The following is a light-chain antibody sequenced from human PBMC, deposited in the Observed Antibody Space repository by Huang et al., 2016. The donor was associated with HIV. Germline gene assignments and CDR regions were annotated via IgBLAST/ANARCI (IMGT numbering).Light chain of an antibody. V-gene: IGKV2D-29*02. CDR3: MQTTEPAT. CDR2: EVS. J-gene: IGKJ1*01. Sequence: DIVMTQTPLSLSVTPGQPASISCKSSQSLRHSDGKTYLYWFLQRPGQSPQLRISEVSNRFSGGPDRFSGAGSGIDFTLKISRVEAEDVGIYYCMQTTEPATFGQGTKVEIK. CDR1: QSLRHSDGKTY.